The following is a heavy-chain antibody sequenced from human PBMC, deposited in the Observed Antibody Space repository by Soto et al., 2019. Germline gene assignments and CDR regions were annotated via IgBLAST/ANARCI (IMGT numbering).Heavy chain of an antibody. CDR2: ISYDGSNK. D-gene: IGHD3-16*01. Sequence: QVQLVESGGGVVQPGRSLRLSCAASGFTFSSYAMHWVRQAPGKGLEWVAVISYDGSNKYYPDSVKGRFTISRDNSKNSLYLQINSLRAEDTAVYYCARVPEDGYNRFGGLKYYYYYGMDVWGQGTTVTVSS. CDR3: ARVPEDGYNRFGGLKYYYYYGMDV. V-gene: IGHV3-30-3*01. J-gene: IGHJ6*02. CDR1: GFTFSSYA.